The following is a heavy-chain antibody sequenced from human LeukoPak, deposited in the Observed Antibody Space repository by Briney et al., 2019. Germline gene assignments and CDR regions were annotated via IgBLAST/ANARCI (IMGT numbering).Heavy chain of an antibody. V-gene: IGHV3-20*04. J-gene: IGHJ6*03. D-gene: IGHD1-26*01. CDR2: INWNGGST. CDR3: ARVSSGSYFGYYYYYMDV. Sequence: GGSLRLSCAASGFTFDDYGMSWVRQAPGKGLEWVSGINWNGGSTAYADSVKGRFTISRDNAKNTLYLQMNSLRAEDTAVYYCARVSSGSYFGYYYYYMDVWGKGTTVTVSS. CDR1: GFTFDDYG.